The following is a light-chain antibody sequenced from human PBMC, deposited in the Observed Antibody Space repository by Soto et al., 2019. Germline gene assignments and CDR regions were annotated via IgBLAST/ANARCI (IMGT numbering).Light chain of an antibody. J-gene: IGLJ1*01. CDR3: ASWDDSLSVFV. V-gene: IGLV1-44*01. CDR2: NTN. CDR1: TSNIGSNG. Sequence: QSVLTQPPSASGTPGQRVTISCSGSTSNIGSNGANWYQHLPGSAPKLLLYNTNQRPSGVPDRFSCSRSGASSSLAMSGLESDAEADYYCASWDDSLSVFVFGAGTKLTVL.